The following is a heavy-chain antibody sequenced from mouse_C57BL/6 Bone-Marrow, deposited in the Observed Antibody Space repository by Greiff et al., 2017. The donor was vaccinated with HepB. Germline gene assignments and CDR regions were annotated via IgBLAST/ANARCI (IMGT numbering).Heavy chain of an antibody. Sequence: VQLQQSGAELVRPGASVTLSCKASGYTFTDYEMHWVKQTPVHGLEWIGAIDPETGGTAYNQKFKGKAILTADKSSSTAYMELRSLTSEDSAVYYCTRPRWLLRAWFAYWGQGTLVTVSA. CDR1: GYTFTDYE. CDR2: IDPETGGT. CDR3: TRPRWLLRAWFAY. V-gene: IGHV1-15*01. J-gene: IGHJ3*01. D-gene: IGHD2-3*01.